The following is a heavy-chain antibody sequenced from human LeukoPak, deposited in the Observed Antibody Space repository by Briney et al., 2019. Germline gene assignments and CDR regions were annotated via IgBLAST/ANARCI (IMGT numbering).Heavy chain of an antibody. D-gene: IGHD3-16*01. CDR1: GFTFSTYW. CDR3: ASVPLRGDAFDI. CDR2: INQHGGDK. J-gene: IGHJ3*02. V-gene: IGHV3-7*01. Sequence: GGSLRLSCAASGFTFSTYWMSWVRQAPGKGLEWVANINQHGGDKNYLDSVKGRFTISRDNAQNSLYLQMNSLRAEDTAVYYCASVPLRGDAFDIWGQGTMVTVSS.